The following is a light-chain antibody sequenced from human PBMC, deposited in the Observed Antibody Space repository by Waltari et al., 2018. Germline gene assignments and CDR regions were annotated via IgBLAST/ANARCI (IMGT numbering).Light chain of an antibody. Sequence: DIQMTQSPSSLSASVGDRVTITCQASQDISNYLNWYQQKPGKAPKLLIYDASNLETGVPSRFSGSGSGTDFTFTISSLQPEDIATYYCQQYDNLPPGTFSQGTKLEIK. V-gene: IGKV1-33*01. CDR2: DAS. J-gene: IGKJ2*01. CDR1: QDISNY. CDR3: QQYDNLPPGT.